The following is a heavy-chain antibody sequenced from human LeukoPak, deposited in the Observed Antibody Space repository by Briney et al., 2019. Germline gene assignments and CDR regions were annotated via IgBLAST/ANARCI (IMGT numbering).Heavy chain of an antibody. Sequence: TLSLTCAVYGGSFSGYYWSWIRQPPGKGLEWIGYIYHSGSTYYNPSLKSRVTISVDRSKNQFSLKLSSVTAADTAVYYCARGASYYDILTGYPVFDYWGQGTLVTVSS. J-gene: IGHJ4*02. CDR3: ARGASYYDILTGYPVFDY. D-gene: IGHD3-9*01. CDR1: GGSFSGYY. V-gene: IGHV4-30-2*01. CDR2: IYHSGST.